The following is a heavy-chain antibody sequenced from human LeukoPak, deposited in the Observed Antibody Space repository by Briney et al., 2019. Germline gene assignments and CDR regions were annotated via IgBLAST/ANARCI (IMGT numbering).Heavy chain of an antibody. CDR2: IDFSGST. J-gene: IGHJ6*02. CDR1: GGSISSYY. D-gene: IGHD4-11*01. Sequence: PSETLSLICTVSGGSISSYYWSWIRQPPGKGLEWIGDIDFSGSTNYNPSLKSRVTISVDTSKNQFSLKLSSVTAADTAVYYCARVGSMGTTVTTRPTRYRYYGMDVWGQGTTVTVSS. CDR3: ARVGSMGTTVTTRPTRYRYYGMDV. V-gene: IGHV4-59*01.